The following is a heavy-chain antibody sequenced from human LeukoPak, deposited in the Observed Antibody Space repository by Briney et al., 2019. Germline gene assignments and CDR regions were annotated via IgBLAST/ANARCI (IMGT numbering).Heavy chain of an antibody. CDR1: GFTFSSYA. CDR2: ICGSNNSS. CDR3: AKGGSGSCYSWIDY. Sequence: PGGSLRLSCAASGFTFSSYAMSWVRQAPGKGLEWVSSICGSNNSSYYADSVKGRFTVSRDNSKNTLYLQMSSLRAEDTAVYHCAKGGSGSCYSWIDYWGQGSLVTVSS. D-gene: IGHD2-15*01. V-gene: IGHV3-23*01. J-gene: IGHJ4*02.